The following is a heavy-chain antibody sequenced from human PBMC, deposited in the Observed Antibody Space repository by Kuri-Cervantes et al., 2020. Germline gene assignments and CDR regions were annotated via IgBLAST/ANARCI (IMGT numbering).Heavy chain of an antibody. CDR3: ARDHDYGDYLVGYYGMDV. D-gene: IGHD4-17*01. Sequence: GESLKISCAASGFTFSSYGMHWVRQAPGKGLEWVAVIWYDGSNKYYADSVKGRFTISRDNSKNTLYLQMNSLRAEDTAVYYCARDHDYGDYLVGYYGMDVWGQGTTVTVSS. V-gene: IGHV3-33*01. CDR2: IWYDGSNK. CDR1: GFTFSSYG. J-gene: IGHJ6*02.